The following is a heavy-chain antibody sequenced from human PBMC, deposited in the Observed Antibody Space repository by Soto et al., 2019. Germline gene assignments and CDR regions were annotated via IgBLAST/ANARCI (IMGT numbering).Heavy chain of an antibody. CDR1: GYSFTSYW. D-gene: IGHD6-6*01. CDR2: IYPGDSDT. Sequence: LVESLKISSKSTGYSFTSYWIGWVRPMPVEVLEWMGIIYPGDSDTRYSPFFQVQVTISADKSISTAYLQWSSLKASDTAMYYCARHKRVRSRNYYYYGMDVWGQGTTVTVSS. J-gene: IGHJ6*02. V-gene: IGHV5-51*01. CDR3: ARHKRVRSRNYYYYGMDV.